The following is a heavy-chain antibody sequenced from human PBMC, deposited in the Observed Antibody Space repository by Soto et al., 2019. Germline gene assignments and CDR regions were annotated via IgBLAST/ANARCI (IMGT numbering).Heavy chain of an antibody. D-gene: IGHD5-12*01. Sequence: GSLRLSCAASGLSFSSYAMSWVRQAPGKGLEWVSAISGSGGSTYYADSVKGRFTISRDNSKNTLYLQMNRLRAEDTAVYYCEKVGRWLQFLDAFDIWGQGTMVTVSS. CDR1: GLSFSSYA. J-gene: IGHJ3*02. V-gene: IGHV3-23*01. CDR2: ISGSGGST. CDR3: EKVGRWLQFLDAFDI.